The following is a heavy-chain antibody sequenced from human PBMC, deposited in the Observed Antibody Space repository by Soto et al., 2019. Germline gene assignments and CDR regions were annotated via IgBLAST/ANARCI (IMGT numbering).Heavy chain of an antibody. CDR3: AREMDEIRHCNSTTCPAALDY. V-gene: IGHV3-33*01. Sequence: QVQLVESGGGVVQPGKSLRLSCAASGFTFSSYGIHWVRQAPGKGLEWLGVIWYDGGNKYYADSVKGRFTLSRDNSMNTVFLQLYSLRTDDTAVYYCAREMDEIRHCNSTTCPAALDYWGQGSLVTVSS. J-gene: IGHJ4*02. CDR2: IWYDGGNK. D-gene: IGHD2-2*01. CDR1: GFTFSSYG.